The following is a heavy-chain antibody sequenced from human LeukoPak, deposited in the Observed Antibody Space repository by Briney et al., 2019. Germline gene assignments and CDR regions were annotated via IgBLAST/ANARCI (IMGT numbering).Heavy chain of an antibody. Sequence: PGGSLRLSCVASDFTFSSYTVIWVRQAPGKALEWVSVIGTRGDGIHYADSVKGRLTISRDDSKNTLYLQMNSLRAEDTAVYYCARDPNWGSGYWGQGTLVTVSS. CDR1: DFTFSSYT. D-gene: IGHD7-27*01. J-gene: IGHJ4*02. V-gene: IGHV3-23*01. CDR2: IGTRGDGI. CDR3: ARDPNWGSGY.